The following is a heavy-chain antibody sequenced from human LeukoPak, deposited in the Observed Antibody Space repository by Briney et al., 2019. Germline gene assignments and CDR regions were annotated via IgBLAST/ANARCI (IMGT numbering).Heavy chain of an antibody. V-gene: IGHV4-61*02. Sequence: SETLSLTCTVSGGSISSGSYYWSWIRQPAGKGLEWIGRIYTSGSTYYNPSLKSRVTISVDTSKNQFSLKLSSVTAADTAVYYCARGHHKTVTKDYFDYWGQGTLVTVSS. CDR1: GGSISSGSYY. CDR3: ARGHHKTVTKDYFDY. D-gene: IGHD4-17*01. J-gene: IGHJ4*02. CDR2: IYTSGST.